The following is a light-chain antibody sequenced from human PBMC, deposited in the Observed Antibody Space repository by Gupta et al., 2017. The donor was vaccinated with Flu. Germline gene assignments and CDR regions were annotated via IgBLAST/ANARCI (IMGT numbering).Light chain of an antibody. J-gene: IGKJ2*01. V-gene: IGKV3-20*01. CDR3: QLDGSSAKT. CDR1: QSVSSNY. Sequence: GTLSLSPGERATRSCRTSQSVSSNYLAWYQQKPGQAPRLLIYGASSRATGIPDRFSGSESGTDFTLTISRLEPEDFAVYYCQLDGSSAKTFGQGTKLEIK. CDR2: GAS.